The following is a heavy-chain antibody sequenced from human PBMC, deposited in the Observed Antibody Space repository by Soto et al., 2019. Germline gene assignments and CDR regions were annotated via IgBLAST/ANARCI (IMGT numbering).Heavy chain of an antibody. D-gene: IGHD3-10*01. V-gene: IGHV1-18*01. CDR3: ARDYYGSGRLNPHNWFDP. Sequence: QVQLVQSGAEVKKPGASVKVSCKASGYTFTSYGISWVRQAPGQGLEWMGWISAYNGNTNYVQKLQGRLTMTTDTSTSTDYMEVRSQRSDDTAVYYCARDYYGSGRLNPHNWFDPWGQGTLVTVSS. CDR2: ISAYNGNT. CDR1: GYTFTSYG. J-gene: IGHJ5*02.